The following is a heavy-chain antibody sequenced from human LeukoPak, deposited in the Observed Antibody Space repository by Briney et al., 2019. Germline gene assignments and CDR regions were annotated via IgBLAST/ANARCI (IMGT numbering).Heavy chain of an antibody. CDR1: GFTFSSYA. J-gene: IGHJ4*02. Sequence: GSLRLSCAASGFTFSSYAMSWIRQPPGKGLEWIGEINHSGSTNYNPSLKSRVTISVDTSKNQFSLKLSSVTAADTAVYYCARGHDILTGYYNPAFGYWGQGTLV. CDR2: INHSGST. CDR3: ARGHDILTGYYNPAFGY. D-gene: IGHD3-9*01. V-gene: IGHV4-34*01.